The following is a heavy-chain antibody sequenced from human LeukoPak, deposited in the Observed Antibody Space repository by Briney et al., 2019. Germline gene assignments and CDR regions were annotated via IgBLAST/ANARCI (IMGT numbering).Heavy chain of an antibody. CDR1: GFTFSSHG. D-gene: IGHD3-3*01. V-gene: IGHV3-33*06. CDR2: IWSDINSK. Sequence: GRSLRLSCAASGFTFSSHGIHWVRQAPGKGLEWVAVIWSDINSKYYVDSVKGRFTISRDNSKNTVYLQMNSLRAEDTAVYYCAKEDYHFSATYPFDYWGQGTLVTVSS. CDR3: AKEDYHFSATYPFDY. J-gene: IGHJ4*02.